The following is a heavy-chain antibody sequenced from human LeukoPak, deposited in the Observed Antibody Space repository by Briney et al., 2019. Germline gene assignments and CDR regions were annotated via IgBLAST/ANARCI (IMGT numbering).Heavy chain of an antibody. CDR2: LYSSDST. Sequence: GGSLRLSCAASGFTLSSNYMTWVRQAPGKGLEGVSILYSSDSTYYTDSVTGRFTISRDNSKITLYLQMNSLRAEDTAVYYCARTYYYYYYMDVWGKGTTVTVSS. J-gene: IGHJ6*03. CDR1: GFTLSSNY. CDR3: ARTYYYYYYMDV. V-gene: IGHV3-53*01.